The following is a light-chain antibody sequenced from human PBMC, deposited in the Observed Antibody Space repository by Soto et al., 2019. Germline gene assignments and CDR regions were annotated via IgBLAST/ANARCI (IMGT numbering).Light chain of an antibody. Sequence: ILMTQSPAPLSVSQGERATLCGRAIHSVSSKLPRDPQKPGKAPRLLIYGASTRATGIPARFSGSGSGTDFTLTITRLEPEDSAVYSCQQYTGPPTTFGRGTRLEIK. J-gene: IGKJ5*01. CDR1: HSVSSK. CDR2: GAS. V-gene: IGKV3-15*01. CDR3: QQYTGPPTT.